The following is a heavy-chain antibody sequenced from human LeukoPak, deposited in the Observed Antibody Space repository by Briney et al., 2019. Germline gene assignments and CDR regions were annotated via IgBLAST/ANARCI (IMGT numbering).Heavy chain of an antibody. Sequence: ASVKVSCKASGYTFTGYYMHWVRQAPGQGLEWMGWINPNSGGTNYAQKFQGRVTMTRDTSISTAYMELSRLRSDDTAVYYCAGDVRYCSGGSCFMKAFDIWGQGTMVTVSS. CDR1: GYTFTGYY. D-gene: IGHD2-15*01. CDR2: INPNSGGT. V-gene: IGHV1-2*02. CDR3: AGDVRYCSGGSCFMKAFDI. J-gene: IGHJ3*02.